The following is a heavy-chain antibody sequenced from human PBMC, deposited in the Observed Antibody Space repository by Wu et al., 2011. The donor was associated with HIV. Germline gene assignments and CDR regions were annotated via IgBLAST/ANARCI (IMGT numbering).Heavy chain of an antibody. CDR2: IIPIFGTI. CDR1: GGTFGSYA. J-gene: IGHJ4*02. CDR3: ARVPDGYNYYYFDY. D-gene: IGHD5-24*01. Sequence: QVQLVQSGAEVKKPGSSVKLSCKASGGTFGSYAISWVRQAPGQGLEWMGGIIPIFGTINYAQKFQGRVTMTADKSTSTAYMELSSLRSEDTAVYYCARVPDGYNYYYFDYWGQGTLVTVSS. V-gene: IGHV1-69*14.